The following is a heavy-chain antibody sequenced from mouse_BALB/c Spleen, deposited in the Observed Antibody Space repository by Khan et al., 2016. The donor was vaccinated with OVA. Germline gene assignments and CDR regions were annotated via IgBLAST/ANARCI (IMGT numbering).Heavy chain of an antibody. CDR3: ARAYYGNYREAMDY. CDR2: IWGDGST. D-gene: IGHD2-10*01. Sequence: QVQLKESGPGLVAPSQSLSITCTVSGFSLTGYDVHWVRQPPGKGLEWLGMIWGDGSTDYNSALKSRLNLSKDNSKSQVFLKMNSLQTDDTARYYGARAYYGNYREAMDYWGHGTSVTVSS. CDR1: GFSLTGYD. V-gene: IGHV2-6-7*01. J-gene: IGHJ4*01.